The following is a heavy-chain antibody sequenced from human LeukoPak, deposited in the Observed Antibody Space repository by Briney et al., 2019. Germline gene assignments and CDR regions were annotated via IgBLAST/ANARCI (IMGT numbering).Heavy chain of an antibody. CDR3: ARDCDYGDCPNFDY. V-gene: IGHV3-30-3*01. J-gene: IGHJ4*02. D-gene: IGHD4-17*01. CDR1: GFTFSSYA. Sequence: PGRSLRLSCAASGFTFSSYAMHWVRQAPGKGLEWVAVIPYDGSNKYYADSVKGRFTISRDNSKNTLYLQMNSLRAEDTAVYYCARDCDYGDCPNFDYWGQGTLVTVSS. CDR2: IPYDGSNK.